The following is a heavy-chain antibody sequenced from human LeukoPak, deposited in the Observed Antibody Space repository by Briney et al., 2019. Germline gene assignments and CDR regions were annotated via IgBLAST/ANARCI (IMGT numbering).Heavy chain of an antibody. CDR1: GYTFTSYD. D-gene: IGHD6-13*01. CDR2: MNPNSGNT. J-gene: IGHJ3*02. Sequence: ASVKVSCKASGYTFTSYDINWVRQATGQGLEWMGWMNPNSGNTGYAQKFQGRVTMTRNTSISTAYMELSSLRSEDTAVYYCARVSSSWYMDAFDIWGQGTMVTVSS. CDR3: ARVSSSWYMDAFDI. V-gene: IGHV1-8*01.